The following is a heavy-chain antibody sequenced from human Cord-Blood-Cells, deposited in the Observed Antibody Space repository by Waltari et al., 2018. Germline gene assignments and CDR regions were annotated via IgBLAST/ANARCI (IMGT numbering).Heavy chain of an antibody. V-gene: IGHV4-61*01. D-gene: IGHD3-3*01. Sequence: QVQLQESGPGLVKPSETLSLTCTVSGGSVSSGSYYWSWIRQPPGKGLEWIGYIYYSGSTNYNPSLKSRVTISVDTSKNQFSLKLSSVTAADTAVYYCARDLSYYDFWSGYYGDKYTNWFDPWGQGTLVTVSS. CDR3: ARDLSYYDFWSGYYGDKYTNWFDP. CDR2: IYYSGST. J-gene: IGHJ5*02. CDR1: GGSVSSGSYY.